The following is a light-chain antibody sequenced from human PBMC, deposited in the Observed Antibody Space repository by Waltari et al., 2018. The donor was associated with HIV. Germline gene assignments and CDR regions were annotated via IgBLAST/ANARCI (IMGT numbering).Light chain of an antibody. CDR1: RHISTN. CDR2: NAS. Sequence: VVTQSPATLSVSPGESATLSCRASRHISTNLAWYQQLPGQAPRLLIYNASTRASGIPARFSGFGSGTDFTLTISSLQSDDSAIYYCQQYHKWPLTFGGGTKVEIK. CDR3: QQYHKWPLT. V-gene: IGKV3-15*01. J-gene: IGKJ4*01.